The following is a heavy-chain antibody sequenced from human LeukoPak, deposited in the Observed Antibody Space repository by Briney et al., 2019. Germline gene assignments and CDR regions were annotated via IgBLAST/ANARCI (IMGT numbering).Heavy chain of an antibody. CDR2: INPNSGGT. CDR1: GYTFTGYY. V-gene: IGHV1-2*02. J-gene: IGHJ6*03. D-gene: IGHD3-16*02. CDR3: ARGALLMGELSPDYYYYYMDV. Sequence: ASVKVSCKASGYTFTGYYMHWVRQAPGQGLEWMGWINPNSGGTNYAQKFQGRVTMTRDTSISTAYMELSRLRSDDTAVYYCARGALLMGELSPDYYYYYMDVWGKGTTVTVSS.